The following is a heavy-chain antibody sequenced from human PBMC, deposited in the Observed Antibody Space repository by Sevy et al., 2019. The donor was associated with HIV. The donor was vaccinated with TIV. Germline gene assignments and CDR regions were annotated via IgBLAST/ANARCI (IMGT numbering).Heavy chain of an antibody. V-gene: IGHV3-49*03. CDR3: TGGLATADTPEYYFDY. Sequence: GGSLRLSCTTSGFTFDDYAMSWFRQAPGKGLEWVAFITRNSYEAYGGTTDYGASVKGRFIISRDDSKSIAYLQMNGLKTEDTAVYYCTGGLATADTPEYYFDYWGQGTLVTVSS. J-gene: IGHJ4*02. CDR2: ITRNSYEAYGGTT. CDR1: GFTFDDYA. D-gene: IGHD5-12*01.